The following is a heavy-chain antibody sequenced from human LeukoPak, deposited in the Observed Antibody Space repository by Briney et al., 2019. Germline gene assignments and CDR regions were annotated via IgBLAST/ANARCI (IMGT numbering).Heavy chain of an antibody. CDR3: ARDPIRYYDSNPFDP. CDR2: RKQDGSEK. J-gene: IGHJ5*02. Sequence: GGSLRLSCAASGFTFSSYWMSWVRQAPGKGLEWVANRKQDGSEKSYVDSVRGRFTISRDNAKNSLYLQMTSLRVEDTAVYYCARDPIRYYDSNPFDPWGQGTLVTVSS. CDR1: GFTFSSYW. D-gene: IGHD3-22*01. V-gene: IGHV3-7*01.